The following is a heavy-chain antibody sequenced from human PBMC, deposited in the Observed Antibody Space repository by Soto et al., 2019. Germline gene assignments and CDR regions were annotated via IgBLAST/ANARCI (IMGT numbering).Heavy chain of an antibody. CDR1: GFSLSNARMG. CDR2: IFSNDEK. D-gene: IGHD5-18*01. V-gene: IGHV2-26*01. Sequence: QVTLKESGPVLVKPTETLTLTCTVSGFSLSNARMGVSWIRQPPGKALEWLAHIFSNDEKSYSTSLKSRLTISKDTSKSQVVRTMTNMDPGDTATYYCARSRWIQLKKYYFDYWGQGTMVTVSS. CDR3: ARSRWIQLKKYYFDY. J-gene: IGHJ4*02.